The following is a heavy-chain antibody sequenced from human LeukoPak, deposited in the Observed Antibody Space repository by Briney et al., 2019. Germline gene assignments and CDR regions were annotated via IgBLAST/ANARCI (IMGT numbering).Heavy chain of an antibody. Sequence: PSEXLSPTCAVYGGSFSGYYWSWIRQPPGKGLEWIGEINHSGSTNYNPSLTSRVTISVDTSKNQFSLKLSSVTAADTAVYYCARGPRWNYDWFDPWGQGTLVTVSS. J-gene: IGHJ5*02. CDR2: INHSGST. CDR3: ARGPRWNYDWFDP. CDR1: GGSFSGYY. D-gene: IGHD1-7*01. V-gene: IGHV4-34*01.